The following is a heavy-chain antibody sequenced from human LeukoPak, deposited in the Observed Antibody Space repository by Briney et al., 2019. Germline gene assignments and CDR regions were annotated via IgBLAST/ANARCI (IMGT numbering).Heavy chain of an antibody. V-gene: IGHV4-34*01. Sequence: SETLSLTCAVYGGSFSGYYWSWIRQPPGKGLEWIGEINHSGSTNYNPSLKSRVTISVDTSKNQFSLKLSSVTAADTAVYCCARGSWYSSGWYVDYWGQGTLVTVSS. J-gene: IGHJ4*02. D-gene: IGHD6-19*01. CDR3: ARGSWYSSGWYVDY. CDR1: GGSFSGYY. CDR2: INHSGST.